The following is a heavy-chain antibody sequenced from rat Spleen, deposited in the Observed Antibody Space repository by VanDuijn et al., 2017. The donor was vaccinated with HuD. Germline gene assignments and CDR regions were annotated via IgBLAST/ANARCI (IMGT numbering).Heavy chain of an antibody. CDR3: VRQGYLRDWYFDF. CDR2: ISYDGSST. CDR1: GFTFSDYY. Sequence: EEQLVESDGGSVQPGRSLKLSCAASGFTFSDYYMAWVRQAPTKGLEWVATISYDGSSTYYRDSVKGRFTISRDNAKNTLYLEMDSLRSEDMATYYCVRQGYLRDWYFDFWGPGTMVTVSP. D-gene: IGHD2-5*01. J-gene: IGHJ1*01. V-gene: IGHV5-29*01.